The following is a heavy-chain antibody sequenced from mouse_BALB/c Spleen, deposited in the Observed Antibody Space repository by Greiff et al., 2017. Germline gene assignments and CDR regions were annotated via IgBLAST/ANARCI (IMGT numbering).Heavy chain of an antibody. V-gene: IGHV2-2*02. CDR2: IWSGGST. Sequence: QVQLKESGPGLVQPSQSLSITCTVSGFSLTSYGVHWVRQSPGKGLEWLGVIWSGGSTDYNAAFISRLSISKDNSKSQVFFKMNSLQANDTAIYYCARNYRYDEDYAMDYWGQGTSVTVSS. CDR3: ARNYRYDEDYAMDY. CDR1: GFSLTSYG. J-gene: IGHJ4*01. D-gene: IGHD2-14*01.